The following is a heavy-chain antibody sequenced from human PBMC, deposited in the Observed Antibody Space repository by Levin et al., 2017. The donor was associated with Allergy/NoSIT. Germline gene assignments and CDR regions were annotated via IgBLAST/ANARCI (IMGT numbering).Heavy chain of an antibody. D-gene: IGHD3-16*01. CDR1: GYSFTSYW. J-gene: IGHJ5*02. CDR2: IDPSDSYT. Sequence: KVSCKGSGYSFTSYWISWVRQMPGKGLEWMGRIDPSDSYTNYSPSFQGHVTISADKSISTAYLQWSSLKASDTAMYYCARPKGGGEQDNWFDPWGQGTLVTVSS. CDR3: ARPKGGGEQDNWFDP. V-gene: IGHV5-10-1*01.